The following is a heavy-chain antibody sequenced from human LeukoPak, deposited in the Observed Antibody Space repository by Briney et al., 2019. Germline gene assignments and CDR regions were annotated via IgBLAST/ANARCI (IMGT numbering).Heavy chain of an antibody. CDR2: ISGSGGST. D-gene: IGHD6-13*01. V-gene: IGHV3-23*01. CDR3: AKDRPTVYSSSWLHFLDS. CDR1: GFTFSSYG. J-gene: IGHJ4*02. Sequence: GGSLRLSCAASGFTFSSYGMIWVRQAPGKGLEWVSGISGSGGSTYLADSVKGRFTISRDNPKNTLYLQMNSLRADDTAVYYCAKDRPTVYSSSWLHFLDSWGQGTLVTVSS.